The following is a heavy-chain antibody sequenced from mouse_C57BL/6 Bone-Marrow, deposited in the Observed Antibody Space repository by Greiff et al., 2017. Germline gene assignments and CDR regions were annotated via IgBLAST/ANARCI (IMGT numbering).Heavy chain of an antibody. CDR2: IDPETGGT. V-gene: IGHV1-15*01. J-gene: IGHJ2*01. CDR1: GYTFTDYE. CDR3: TSLMVLEEDD. Sequence: VQLKESGAELVRPGASVTLSCKASGYTFTDYEMHWVKQTPVHGLEWIGAIDPETGGTAYNQKFKGKAILTADKSSSTAYMVRRRLTSEASAVYYCTSLMVLEEDDGGQGTTLTVSS. D-gene: IGHD2-3*01.